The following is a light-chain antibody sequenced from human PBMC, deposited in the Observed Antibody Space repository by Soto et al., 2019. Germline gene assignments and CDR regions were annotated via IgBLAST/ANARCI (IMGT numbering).Light chain of an antibody. CDR3: QQYGSSPLWT. V-gene: IGKV3-20*01. J-gene: IGKJ1*01. CDR2: GAS. CDR1: QSVSSSY. Sequence: IVLTQSPGTLSLAPGERATLSFRASQSVSSSYLAWYQQKPGQAPRLLIYGASSRATGIPDRFSGSGSGTDFTLTISRLDPEDFAVYYCQQYGSSPLWTFGQGAKVDI.